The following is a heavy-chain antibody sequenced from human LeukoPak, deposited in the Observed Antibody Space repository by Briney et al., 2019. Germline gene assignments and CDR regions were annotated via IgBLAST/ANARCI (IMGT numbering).Heavy chain of an antibody. V-gene: IGHV4-61*02. Sequence: SETLSLTCAVSGDSITNNIYSWGWIRQPAGKGLEWIGRIYTSGSTNYNPSLKSRVTMSVDTSKNQFSLKLSSVTAADTAVYYCARAGNYYDSSGYPPYFDYWGQGTLVTVSS. CDR2: IYTSGST. D-gene: IGHD3-22*01. CDR1: GDSITNNIYS. CDR3: ARAGNYYDSSGYPPYFDY. J-gene: IGHJ4*02.